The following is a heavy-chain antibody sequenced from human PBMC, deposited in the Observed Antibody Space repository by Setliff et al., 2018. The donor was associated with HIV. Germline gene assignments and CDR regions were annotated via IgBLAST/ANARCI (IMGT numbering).Heavy chain of an antibody. J-gene: IGHJ5*02. CDR1: GFTFSSYG. D-gene: IGHD3-16*01. Sequence: PGGSLRLSCAASGFTFSSYGMHWVRQAPGKGLEWVATIKQDGSEIYYMDSVKGRFTISRDNARTSLFLEMRSLRDEDTAVYLCANLWELGAWGQGTLVTVSS. V-gene: IGHV3-7*03. CDR3: ANLWELGA. CDR2: IKQDGSEI.